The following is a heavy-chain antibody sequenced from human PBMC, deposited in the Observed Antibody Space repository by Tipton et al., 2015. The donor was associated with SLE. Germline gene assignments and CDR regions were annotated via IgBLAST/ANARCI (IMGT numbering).Heavy chain of an antibody. D-gene: IGHD2-21*01. Sequence: TLSLTCAVYGGSFSGYYWSWIRQPPGKGLEWIGEINHSGSTNYNPSLKSRVTISVDTSKNQLSLKLSSVTAADTAVYYCSRIGVLGGYFDLWGRGTLVTVSS. J-gene: IGHJ2*01. CDR1: GGSFSGYY. CDR3: SRIGVLGGYFDL. V-gene: IGHV4-34*01. CDR2: INHSGST.